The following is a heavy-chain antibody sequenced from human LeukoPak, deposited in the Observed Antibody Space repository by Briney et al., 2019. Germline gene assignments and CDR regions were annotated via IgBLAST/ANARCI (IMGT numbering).Heavy chain of an antibody. J-gene: IGHJ4*02. Sequence: SESLSLTCAVDGGSFSGHYWSWIRQPPGKGPEWIGEINHSGSTNYNPSLKSRVTISVDTSKNQFSLKLSSVTAADTAVYYCARGRPWDSSGSLFDYWGQGTLVTVSS. D-gene: IGHD3-22*01. CDR1: GGSFSGHY. CDR2: INHSGST. CDR3: ARGRPWDSSGSLFDY. V-gene: IGHV4-34*01.